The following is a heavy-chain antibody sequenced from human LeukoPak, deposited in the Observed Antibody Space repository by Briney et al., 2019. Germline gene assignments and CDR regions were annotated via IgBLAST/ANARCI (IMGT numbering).Heavy chain of an antibody. CDR3: ARDRSYGSFDY. CDR2: ITWNGGTT. D-gene: IGHD5-18*01. Sequence: GGSLRLSCAASGFTFDDHGMNWVRQAPGKGLEWVSGITWNGGTTGYADSVRGRFTISRDNAKNSLYLQMSSLRAEDTALYHCARDRSYGSFDYWGQGTLVTVSS. V-gene: IGHV3-20*01. J-gene: IGHJ4*02. CDR1: GFTFDDHG.